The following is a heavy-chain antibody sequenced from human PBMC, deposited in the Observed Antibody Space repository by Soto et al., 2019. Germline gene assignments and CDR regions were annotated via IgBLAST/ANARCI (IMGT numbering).Heavy chain of an antibody. D-gene: IGHD3-16*01. V-gene: IGHV4-61*01. Sequence: PSETLSLTCSVSEGSVNSGNYYWSWIRQPPGKGLEWIGHIYYIGTTDYNPSLKSRVTISVDTSKNQFSLKVTSVTAADTAVYFCAREEKQLSRYGGDFDYCGQGILVTVS. CDR3: AREEKQLSRYGGDFDY. CDR2: IYYIGTT. J-gene: IGHJ4*02. CDR1: EGSVNSGNYY.